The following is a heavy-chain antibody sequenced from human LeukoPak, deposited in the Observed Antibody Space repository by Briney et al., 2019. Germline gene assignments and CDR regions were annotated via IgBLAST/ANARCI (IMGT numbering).Heavy chain of an antibody. CDR1: GGSISTYY. Sequence: SQTLSLTCTISGGSISTYYWSWIRQPPGKGLEWIGYVYHSGSTNYNPSLTSRVTVSVDTSKKQFSLRLSSVTAADTAVYYCARHTYNSGWYYFDYWGQGTLVTVFS. CDR2: VYHSGST. CDR3: ARHTYNSGWYYFDY. J-gene: IGHJ4*02. V-gene: IGHV4-59*08. D-gene: IGHD6-19*01.